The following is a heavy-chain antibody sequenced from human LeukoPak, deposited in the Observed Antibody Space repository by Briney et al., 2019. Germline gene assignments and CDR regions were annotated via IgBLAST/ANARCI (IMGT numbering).Heavy chain of an antibody. V-gene: IGHV3-48*01. CDR2: ISSSSSTI. CDR3: ASVVVPAAIPYTFDY. J-gene: IGHJ4*02. Sequence: QPGGSLRLSCAASGFTFSSYSMNWVRQAQGKGLEWVSYISSSSSTIYYADSVKGRFTISRDNDKNSMYLQMNSLRAEDTAVYYCASVVVPAAIPYTFDYWGQGTLVTVSS. CDR1: GFTFSSYS. D-gene: IGHD2-2*02.